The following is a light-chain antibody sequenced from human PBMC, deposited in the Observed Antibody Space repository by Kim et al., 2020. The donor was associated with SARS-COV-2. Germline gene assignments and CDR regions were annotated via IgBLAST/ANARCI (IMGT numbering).Light chain of an antibody. Sequence: QSALTQPASVSGSPGQSITISCTGISSDIGGHNYVSWYQQYPGKAPKLIIYDVSQRPSGVSDRFSASKSGTTASLTISGLQAEDEADYYFSSYTNSKTWVFGGGTQLTVL. CDR3: SSYTNSKTWV. J-gene: IGLJ3*02. CDR1: SSDIGGHNY. V-gene: IGLV2-14*01. CDR2: DVS.